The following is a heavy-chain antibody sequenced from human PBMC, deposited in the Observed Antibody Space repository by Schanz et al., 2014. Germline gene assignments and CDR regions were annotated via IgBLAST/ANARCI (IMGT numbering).Heavy chain of an antibody. J-gene: IGHJ4*02. V-gene: IGHV3-23*01. Sequence: DVQLLESGGGLVQPGESLRLSCSASGFTFSTYAMSWARQTPGKGLEWVSSITTGGNTYYRDSVKGRFTISRDSSKNTLYLQMNSLRADDTAVYYCAKSKSQLPLFDYWGQGTLVAVSS. CDR2: ITTGGNT. CDR1: GFTFSTYA. CDR3: AKSKSQLPLFDY. D-gene: IGHD2-21*01.